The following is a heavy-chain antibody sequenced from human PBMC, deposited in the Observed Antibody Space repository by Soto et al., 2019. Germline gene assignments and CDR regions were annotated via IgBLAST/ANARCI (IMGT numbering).Heavy chain of an antibody. CDR3: ARGIAVAGTVFDWYFDL. V-gene: IGHV1-69*01. CDR1: GGTFSSYA. J-gene: IGHJ2*01. D-gene: IGHD6-19*01. CDR2: IIPIFGTA. Sequence: QVQLVKSGAEVKKPGSSVKVSCKASGGTFSSYAISWVRQAPGQGLEWMGGIIPIFGTANYAQKFQGRVTITADESTSTAYMELSSLRSEDTAVYYCARGIAVAGTVFDWYFDLWGRGTLVTVSS.